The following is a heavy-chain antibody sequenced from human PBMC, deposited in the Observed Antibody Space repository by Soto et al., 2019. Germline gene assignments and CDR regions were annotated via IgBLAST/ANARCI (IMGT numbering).Heavy chain of an antibody. Sequence: GGSLRLSCAASGFTFSSYSMNWVRQAPGKGLEWVSSISSSSSYIYYADSVKGRFTISRDNAKNSLYLQMNSLRAEDTAVYYCARASGYDDDYYYYYGMDVWGQGTTVTVSS. CDR1: GFTFSSYS. J-gene: IGHJ6*02. CDR3: ARASGYDDDYYYYYGMDV. D-gene: IGHD5-12*01. V-gene: IGHV3-21*01. CDR2: ISSSSSYI.